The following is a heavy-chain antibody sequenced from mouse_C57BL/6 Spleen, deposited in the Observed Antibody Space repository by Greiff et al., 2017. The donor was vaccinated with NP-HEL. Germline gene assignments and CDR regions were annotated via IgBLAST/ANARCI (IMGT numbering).Heavy chain of an antibody. CDR2: INYDGSST. CDR1: GFSFSDYY. CDR3: ARDDYGGVYWYFDV. V-gene: IGHV5-16*01. Sequence: EVKLMESEGGLVQPGSSMKLSCTASGFSFSDYYMAWVRQVPEKGLEWVANINYDGSSTYYLDSLKSRFIISRDNAKNILYLQMSSLKSEDTATYYCARDDYGGVYWYFDVWGTGTTVTVSS. J-gene: IGHJ1*03. D-gene: IGHD2-4*01.